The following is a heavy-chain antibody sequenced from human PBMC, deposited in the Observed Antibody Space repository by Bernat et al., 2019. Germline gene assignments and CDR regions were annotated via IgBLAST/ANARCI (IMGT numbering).Heavy chain of an antibody. CDR3: ARGGEGQQLVLVY. V-gene: IGHV4-34*01. CDR1: GGSFSGYY. D-gene: IGHD6-13*01. Sequence: QVQLQQWGAGLLKPSETPSLTCAVYGGSFSGYYWSWIRQPPGKGLEWIGEINHSGGTNYNPSLKSRVTISVDTSKNQFSLKLSSVTAADTAVYYCARGGEGQQLVLVYWGQGTLVTVSS. J-gene: IGHJ4*02. CDR2: INHSGGT.